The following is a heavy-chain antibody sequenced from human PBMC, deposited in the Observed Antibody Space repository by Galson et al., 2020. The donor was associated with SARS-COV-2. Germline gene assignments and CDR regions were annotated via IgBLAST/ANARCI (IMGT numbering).Heavy chain of an antibody. CDR1: RYSFPGYY. V-gene: IGHV1-2*02. D-gene: IGHD2-21*02. CDR3: VRELSGDWPYYYFYGMDV. CDR2: ITPTTCSA. Sequence: ASVTVSCQASRYSFPGYYMYSVRQAPGQGLQYMGWITPTTCSASYGQKFQARVTMTSDMSIPTAKLKLSGLRFDDTAVYYCVRELSGDWPYYYFYGMDVWGQGTMVTVSS. J-gene: IGHJ6*02.